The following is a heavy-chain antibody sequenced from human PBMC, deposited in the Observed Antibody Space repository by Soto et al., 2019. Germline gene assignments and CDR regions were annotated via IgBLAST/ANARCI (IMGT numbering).Heavy chain of an antibody. CDR2: MNPNSGNT. CDR1: GYTFTSYD. Sequence: ASVKVSCKASGYTFTSYDINWVRQATGQGLEWMGWMNPNSGNTGYAQKFQGRVTMTRNTSISTAYMELSSLRSEDTAVYYCARANDYGGNRDFDYWGQGTLVTVSS. CDR3: ARANDYGGNRDFDY. D-gene: IGHD4-17*01. J-gene: IGHJ4*02. V-gene: IGHV1-8*01.